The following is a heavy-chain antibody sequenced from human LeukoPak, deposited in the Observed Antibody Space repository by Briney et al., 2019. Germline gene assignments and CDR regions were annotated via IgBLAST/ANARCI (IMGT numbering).Heavy chain of an antibody. CDR2: ISYDGSNK. D-gene: IGHD3-3*01. CDR3: AKDGLLGDLDY. Sequence: GGSLRLSCAASGFTFSSYGMHWVRQAPGKGLEWVAVISYDGSNKYYADSVKGRFTISRDNSKNTLYLQMNSLRAEDTAVYYCAKDGLLGDLDYWGQGTLVTVSS. CDR1: GFTFSSYG. J-gene: IGHJ4*02. V-gene: IGHV3-30*18.